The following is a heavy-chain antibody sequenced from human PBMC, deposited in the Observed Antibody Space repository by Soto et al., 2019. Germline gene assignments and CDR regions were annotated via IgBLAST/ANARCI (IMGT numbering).Heavy chain of an antibody. CDR2: ISAYNGST. V-gene: IGHV1-18*01. J-gene: IGHJ4*02. CDR3: ARTSIPVGAQDY. D-gene: IGHD1-26*01. Sequence: GASVKLSCKDSGYTFTSNGISCVRQAPGQGLEWMGWISAYNGSTNYAQKLQGRVTMTTDTSTSTAYMELRSLRSDDTAVYYCARTSIPVGAQDYWGQGTLVTVSS. CDR1: GYTFTSNG.